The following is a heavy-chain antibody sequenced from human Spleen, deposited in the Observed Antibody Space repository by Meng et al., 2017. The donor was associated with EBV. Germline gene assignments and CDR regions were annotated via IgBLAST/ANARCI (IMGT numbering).Heavy chain of an antibody. CDR3: ARVGGNSGGLDP. CDR1: GFTLRSYS. V-gene: IGHV3-30-3*01. CDR2: ISFDGGEK. D-gene: IGHD3-10*01. Sequence: AELGGYGGGVVQPGKSLRLSCAGSGFTLRSYSMHWVRQAPGMALEWVAVISFDGGEKYYADSVKGRFTISRDSSKNALYLQMNSLRADDTAVYYCARVGGNSGGLDPWGQGTLVTVSS. J-gene: IGHJ5*02.